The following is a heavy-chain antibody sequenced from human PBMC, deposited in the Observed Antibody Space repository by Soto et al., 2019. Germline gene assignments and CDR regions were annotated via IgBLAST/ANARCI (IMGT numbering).Heavy chain of an antibody. J-gene: IGHJ4*02. CDR1: GGSMSPYY. Sequence: SETLSLTCSVSGGSMSPYYWSWIRQAPGKGLEWIGYIYYTGSTNYNPSLESRVTISVDTSKNQFSLKLSSLTAADTAVYYCARSFHESSGYYPVWGQGTLVTVS. CDR3: ARSFHESSGYYPV. D-gene: IGHD3-22*01. V-gene: IGHV4-59*01. CDR2: IYYTGST.